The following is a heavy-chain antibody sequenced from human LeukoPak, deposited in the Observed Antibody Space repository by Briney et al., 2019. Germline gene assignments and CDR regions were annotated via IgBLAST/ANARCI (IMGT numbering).Heavy chain of an antibody. D-gene: IGHD6-13*01. CDR2: ISYDGSNK. CDR3: ARGAAPRLDY. CDR1: GFTFSSYG. Sequence: GGSLRLSCAASGFTFSSYGMHWVRQAPGKGLEWVAVISYDGSNKYYADSVKGRFTISRDNSKNTLYLQMNSLRAEDTAVYYCARGAAPRLDYWGQGTLVTVSS. V-gene: IGHV3-30*12. J-gene: IGHJ4*02.